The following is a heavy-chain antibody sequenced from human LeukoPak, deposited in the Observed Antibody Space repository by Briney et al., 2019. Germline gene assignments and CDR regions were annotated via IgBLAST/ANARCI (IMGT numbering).Heavy chain of an antibody. J-gene: IGHJ4*02. CDR1: GFSFSGCG. Sequence: GGSLRLSCAASGFSFSGCGMHWVRHGPGTGLEWVAFIWYDGRDKYYADSVKGQFTISRDNSKNTLYLQMNSLRPEDTAVYYCAKDPHSYGSYFDYWGQGTVVTVSS. CDR2: IWYDGRDK. V-gene: IGHV3-30*02. CDR3: AKDPHSYGSYFDY. D-gene: IGHD5-18*01.